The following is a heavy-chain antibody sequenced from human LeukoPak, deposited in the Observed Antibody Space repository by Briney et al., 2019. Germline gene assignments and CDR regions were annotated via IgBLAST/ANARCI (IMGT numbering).Heavy chain of an antibody. CDR3: ATDIHGSGSYSAFDY. D-gene: IGHD3-10*01. Sequence: GASVKVSCKVSGYTLTELSMHWVRQAPGKGLEWMGGFDPEDGETIYAQKFQGRVTMTEDTSTDTAYMELSSLRSEDTAVYYCATDIHGSGSYSAFDYWGQGTLVTVSS. V-gene: IGHV1-24*01. J-gene: IGHJ4*02. CDR2: FDPEDGET. CDR1: GYTLTELS.